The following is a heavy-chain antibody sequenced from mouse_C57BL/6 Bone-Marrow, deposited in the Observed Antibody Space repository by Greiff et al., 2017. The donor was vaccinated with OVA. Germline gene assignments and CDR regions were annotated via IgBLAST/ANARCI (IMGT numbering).Heavy chain of an antibody. Sequence: EVNVVESGGGLVKPGGSLKLSCAASGFTFSSYAMSWVRQTPEKRLEWVATISDGGSYTYYPDNVKGRFTISRDNAKNNLYLQMSHLKSEDTAMYYCASYSIWYFDVWGTGTTVTVSS. J-gene: IGHJ1*03. D-gene: IGHD2-5*01. CDR2: ISDGGSYT. V-gene: IGHV5-4*03. CDR1: GFTFSSYA. CDR3: ASYSIWYFDV.